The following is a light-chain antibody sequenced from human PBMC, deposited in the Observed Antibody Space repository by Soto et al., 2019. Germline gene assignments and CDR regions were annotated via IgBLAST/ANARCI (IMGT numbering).Light chain of an antibody. CDR2: DAS. CDR1: QSISSW. CDR3: QQYNYWPIT. J-gene: IGKJ5*01. Sequence: DIQMTQSPSSLSASVGDRVTITCRASQSISSWLAWYQQKPGKAPKLLIYDASSLESGVPSRFSGSGSGTEFTLTGSSLRSEDSAVYYCQQYNYWPITFGQGTRLEIK. V-gene: IGKV1-5*01.